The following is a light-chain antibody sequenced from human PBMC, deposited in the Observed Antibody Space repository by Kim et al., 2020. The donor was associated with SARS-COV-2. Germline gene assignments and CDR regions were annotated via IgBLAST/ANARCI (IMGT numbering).Light chain of an antibody. V-gene: IGLV1-44*01. CDR1: NT. Sequence: NTVNWYQQLPGMAPKLLIHTTNERPSGVPDRISGSRSGTSASLAISGLQSEDEADYYCTSWDDSLKGVLFGGGTQLTVL. J-gene: IGLJ2*01. CDR2: TTN. CDR3: TSWDDSLKGVL.